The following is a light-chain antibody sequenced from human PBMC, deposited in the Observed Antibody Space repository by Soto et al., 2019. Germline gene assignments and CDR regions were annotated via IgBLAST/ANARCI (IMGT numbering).Light chain of an antibody. J-gene: IGLJ1*01. CDR1: NSDIGSYRS. Sequence: QSALTQPASVSGSPGQSITISCTGTNSDIGSYRSVSWYQQHPGKAPKLLISEVTQRPSGVSNRFSGSKSANTASLTISGLQPEDEADYYCSSYTTTITLIVFGSGTKVTVL. V-gene: IGLV2-14*01. CDR2: EVT. CDR3: SSYTTTITLIV.